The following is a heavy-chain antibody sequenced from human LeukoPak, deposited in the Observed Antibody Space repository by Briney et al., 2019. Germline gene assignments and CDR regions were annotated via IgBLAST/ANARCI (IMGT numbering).Heavy chain of an antibody. D-gene: IGHD3-10*01. CDR1: GYTLTCYY. V-gene: IGHV1-46*01. CDR2: INPSGGST. CDR3: ARDPTYGSGSTNWFDP. Sequence: ASVRVACKASGYTLTCYYMHCVLKAPGQGLEWIGIINPSGGSTSYAQRFQGRVTMTRDTSTSTVYMELRRLRSGDTDVYYCARDPTYGSGSTNWFDPWGQGTLVTVSS. J-gene: IGHJ5*02.